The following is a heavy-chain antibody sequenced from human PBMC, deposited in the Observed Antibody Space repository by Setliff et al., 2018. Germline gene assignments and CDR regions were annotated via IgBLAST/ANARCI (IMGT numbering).Heavy chain of an antibody. CDR1: GGSISRYF. Sequence: SETLSLTCSVSGGSISRYFWSWIRQTPGKGLEWIGYVYYSGSLNYNPSLKSRVSISLDTSKNQFSLKLNSVTAADMAVYYCAREQWLDPPGYYYMDVWAKGTTVTAP. CDR3: AREQWLDPPGYYYMDV. D-gene: IGHD6-19*01. J-gene: IGHJ6*03. CDR2: VYYSGSL. V-gene: IGHV4-59*12.